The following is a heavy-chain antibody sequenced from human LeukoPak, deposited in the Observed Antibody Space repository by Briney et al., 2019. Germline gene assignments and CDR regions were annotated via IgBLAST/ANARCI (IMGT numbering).Heavy chain of an antibody. D-gene: IGHD2-2*01. CDR2: IIPIFGTA. CDR1: GGTFSSYA. CDR3: ARCYAVSYYYYYMDV. J-gene: IGHJ6*03. Sequence: SVNVSCKASGGTFSSYAISWVRQAPGQGLEWMGGIIPIFGTANYAQKFQGRVTITADESTSTAYMELSSLRSEDTAVYYCARCYAVSYYYYYMDVWGKGTTVTVSS. V-gene: IGHV1-69*13.